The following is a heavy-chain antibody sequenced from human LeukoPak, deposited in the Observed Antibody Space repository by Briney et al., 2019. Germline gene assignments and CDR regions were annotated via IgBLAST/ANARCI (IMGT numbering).Heavy chain of an antibody. D-gene: IGHD3-22*01. CDR1: GFTFSSYA. CDR3: ATSFYDSSGWDAFDI. Sequence: GRSLRLSCAASGFTFSSYAMHWVRQAPGKVLEWVAVISYDGSNKYYADSVKGRFTISRDNSKNTLYLQMNSLRAEDTAVYYCATSFYDSSGWDAFDIWGQGTMVTVSS. V-gene: IGHV3-30*04. J-gene: IGHJ3*02. CDR2: ISYDGSNK.